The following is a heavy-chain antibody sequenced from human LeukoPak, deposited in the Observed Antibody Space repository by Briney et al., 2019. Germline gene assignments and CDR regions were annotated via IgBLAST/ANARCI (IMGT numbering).Heavy chain of an antibody. V-gene: IGHV3-23*01. Sequence: PGGSLRLSCAASGFTFSSYAMSWVHQAPGKGLEWVAAISASGSATSYADSVRGRFTISRDNSKSTTYLQMNSLRAEDTAVFYCAKDPYLRDFWSGYFDYWGQGIPVTVSS. CDR1: GFTFSSYA. D-gene: IGHD3-3*01. J-gene: IGHJ4*02. CDR3: AKDPYLRDFWSGYFDY. CDR2: ISASGSAT.